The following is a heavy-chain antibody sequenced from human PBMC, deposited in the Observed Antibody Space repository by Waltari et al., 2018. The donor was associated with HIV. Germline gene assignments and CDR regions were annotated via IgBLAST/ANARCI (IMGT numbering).Heavy chain of an antibody. CDR1: GSSVRHYS. CDR3: ARRLADHLNWFAP. V-gene: IGHV4-59*02. Sequence: QVRLQESGPGLVKPSAPLSLTCSVSGSSVRHYSWNWIRQPPGKGLAWIGYIYNSGSTNYNPSLKSRVTISVDTSKNHFSLTLTSVTAADTAVYYCARRLADHLNWFAPWGQGTLVTVSS. CDR2: IYNSGST. D-gene: IGHD3-3*02. J-gene: IGHJ5*02.